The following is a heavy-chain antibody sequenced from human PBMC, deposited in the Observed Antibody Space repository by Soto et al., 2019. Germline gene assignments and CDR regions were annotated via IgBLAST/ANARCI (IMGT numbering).Heavy chain of an antibody. CDR3: ARVPVAVAATEDYYGLDV. CDR1: GGSISSGGYY. J-gene: IGHJ6*02. CDR2: SYYSGST. V-gene: IGHV4-31*03. D-gene: IGHD2-15*01. Sequence: SKTLSLTCTVSGGSISSGGYYWSWIRQHPGNGLEWIGYSYYSGSTYYNPSFKSRLIMSLDTSKNQVSLRLISVPAADTAVYFCARVPVAVAATEDYYGLDVWGQGIMVTV.